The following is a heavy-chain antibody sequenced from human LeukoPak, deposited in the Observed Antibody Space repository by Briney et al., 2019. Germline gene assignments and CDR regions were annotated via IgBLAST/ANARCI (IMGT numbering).Heavy chain of an antibody. V-gene: IGHV3-7*01. D-gene: IGHD5-12*01. Sequence: GGSLRLSCVASGFTFSSYWMSWVRQAPGKGLEWVANIKQDGSEKYYVDSVKGRFTISRDNAKNSLYLQMNSLRAEDTAVYYCARVRGYSGYDSVYYYYGMDVWGQGTTVTVSS. CDR2: IKQDGSEK. CDR1: GFTFSSYW. CDR3: ARVRGYSGYDSVYYYYGMDV. J-gene: IGHJ6*02.